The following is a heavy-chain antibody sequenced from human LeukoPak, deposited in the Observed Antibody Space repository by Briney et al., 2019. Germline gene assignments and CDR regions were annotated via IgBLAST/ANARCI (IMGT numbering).Heavy chain of an antibody. D-gene: IGHD6-13*01. CDR1: GYTFTTYG. Sequence: ASVKVSCKASGYTFTTYGISWVRQAPGQGLEWMGWISAYNGNTNYAQKLQVRVTMTTDTSTSTAYMELGSLRSDDTAVYYCARALAAGGFYDNWGQGTLVTVSS. V-gene: IGHV1-18*01. CDR2: ISAYNGNT. J-gene: IGHJ4*02. CDR3: ARALAAGGFYDN.